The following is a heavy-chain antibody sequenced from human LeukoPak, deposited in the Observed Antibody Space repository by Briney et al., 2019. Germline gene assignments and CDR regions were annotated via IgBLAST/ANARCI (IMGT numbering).Heavy chain of an antibody. J-gene: IGHJ5*02. D-gene: IGHD6-13*01. CDR2: INPNSGGT. CDR3: ARDHSSSWYAPPYNWFDP. Sequence: ASVKISCKASGYTFTGYYTHWVRQAPGQGLEWMGWINPNSGGTNYAQKFQGRVTMTRDTSISTAYMELSRLRSDDTAVYYCARDHSSSWYAPPYNWFDPWGQGTLVTVSS. CDR1: GYTFTGYY. V-gene: IGHV1-2*02.